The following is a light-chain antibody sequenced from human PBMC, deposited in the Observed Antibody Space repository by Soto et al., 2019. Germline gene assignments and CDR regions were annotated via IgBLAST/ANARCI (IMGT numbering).Light chain of an antibody. V-gene: IGKV1-39*01. CDR3: QHGGA. CDR1: QTINSY. CDR2: NTS. J-gene: IGKJ3*01. Sequence: IQMTQSPSSLSVSVGDRVTITCRASQTINSYLHWYQQKPGKAPKLLIYNTSNLQSGVPSRFSGSGSGTDFTLTISTLQPEDFATYYCQHGGAFGPGTKVDIK.